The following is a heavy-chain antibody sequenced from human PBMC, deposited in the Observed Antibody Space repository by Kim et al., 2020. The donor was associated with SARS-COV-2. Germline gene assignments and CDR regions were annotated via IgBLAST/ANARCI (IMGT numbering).Heavy chain of an antibody. J-gene: IGHJ3*02. CDR1: GFTLSSYE. CDR2: ISCSGSTI. Sequence: GGSLRLSCAASGFTLSSYEMNWVRQAPGKGLEWVSYISCSGSTIYYADSMKGRFTVSRDNAKNSLYLQMKSLRAEDTVVYYCARMSVITGDAFDIWCQGTKVTVSS. CDR3: ARMSVITGDAFDI. D-gene: IGHD3-10*01. V-gene: IGHV3-48*03.